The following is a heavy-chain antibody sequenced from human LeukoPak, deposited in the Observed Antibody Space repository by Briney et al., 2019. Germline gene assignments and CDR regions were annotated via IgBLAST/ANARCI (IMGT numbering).Heavy chain of an antibody. CDR1: GGSLSFYY. Sequence: SETLSLTCGVYGGSLSFYYWSWIRQSPGKGLEWIAEISQNGDSNYNPPLKSRVTISLDASKNQFSLKLSSVTAADTAVYYCARAMGYSLAFDIWGQGTMVTVSS. CDR3: ARAMGYSLAFDI. CDR2: ISQNGDS. J-gene: IGHJ3*02. V-gene: IGHV4-34*01. D-gene: IGHD2-15*01.